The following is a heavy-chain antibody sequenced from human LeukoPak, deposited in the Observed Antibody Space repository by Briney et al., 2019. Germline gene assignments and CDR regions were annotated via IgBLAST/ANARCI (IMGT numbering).Heavy chain of an antibody. CDR1: GGSISSGGYY. CDR2: IYYSGST. J-gene: IGHJ5*02. Sequence: PSQTLSLTCTVSGGSISSGGYYWSWIRQHPGKGLEWIGYIYYSGSTYYNPSLKSRVTISVDTSKNQFSLKLSSVTAADTAVYYCARGPLGQLVRFPPFNWFDPWGQGTLVTVSS. D-gene: IGHD6-13*01. V-gene: IGHV4-31*03. CDR3: ARGPLGQLVRFPPFNWFDP.